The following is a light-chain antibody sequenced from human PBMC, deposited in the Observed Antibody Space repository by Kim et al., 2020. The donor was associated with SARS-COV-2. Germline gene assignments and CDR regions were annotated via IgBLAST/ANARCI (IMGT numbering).Light chain of an antibody. J-gene: IGLJ2*01. CDR2: DTG. CDR3: LLSWPGARV. CDR1: TGGVTSNHY. Sequence: PGGTVTLTCGSSTGGVTSNHYAYWFQQRPRQAPRTLIYDTGNKHSWTPARFSGSLLGGKAALTLSGAQPEDEAEYYCLLSWPGARVFGGGTQLTVL. V-gene: IGLV7-46*01.